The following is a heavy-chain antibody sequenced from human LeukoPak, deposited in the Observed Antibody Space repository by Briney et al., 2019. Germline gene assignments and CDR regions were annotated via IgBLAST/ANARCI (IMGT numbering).Heavy chain of an antibody. CDR1: GGTFSSYT. V-gene: IGHV1-69*04. J-gene: IGHJ4*02. Sequence: SVKVSCKASGGTFSSYTISWVRQAPGQGLEWMGRIIPILGIANYAQKFQGRVTITADNSTSTAYMELSSLRSEDTAVYYCARDRNPGYCSSTSCPLRFDYWGQGTLVTVSS. CDR3: ARDRNPGYCSSTSCPLRFDY. CDR2: IIPILGIA. D-gene: IGHD2-2*01.